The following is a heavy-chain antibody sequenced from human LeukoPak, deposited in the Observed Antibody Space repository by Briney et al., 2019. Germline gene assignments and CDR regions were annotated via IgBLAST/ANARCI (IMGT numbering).Heavy chain of an antibody. D-gene: IGHD3-9*01. Sequence: PGGSLRLSCTASGFTFGDYAMSWFRQAPGKGLEWIGEINHSGSTNYNPSLKSRVTISVDTSKNQFSLKLSSVTAADTAVYYCAGRYFYYPLDYWGQGTLVTVSS. V-gene: IGHV4-34*08. CDR2: INHSGST. CDR1: GFTFGDYA. CDR3: AGRYFYYPLDY. J-gene: IGHJ4*02.